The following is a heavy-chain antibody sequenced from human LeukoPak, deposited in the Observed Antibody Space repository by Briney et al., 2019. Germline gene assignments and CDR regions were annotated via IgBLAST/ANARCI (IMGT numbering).Heavy chain of an antibody. CDR2: IYYSGNI. J-gene: IGHJ4*02. CDR3: ARQTGSGLFILP. D-gene: IGHD3/OR15-3a*01. CDR1: GVSISSSNSY. Sequence: PSETLSLTCTVSGVSISSSNSYWGWIRQPPGKGLEWIGSIYYSGNIYYNASLKSQVSISIDTSKNQFSLRLTSVTAADTAVYYCARQTGSGLFILPGGQGTLATVSS. V-gene: IGHV4-39*01.